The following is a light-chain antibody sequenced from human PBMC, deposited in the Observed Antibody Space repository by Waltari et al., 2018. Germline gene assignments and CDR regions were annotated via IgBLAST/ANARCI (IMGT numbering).Light chain of an antibody. Sequence: DIQMTQSPSTLSVSVGDRVTITCRTSQYINKWLAWYQQKPGKAPNLLIYDASSLETGVPSRFSGSGSGTEFTLTINSLQPDDFATYYCQQYNSYPGLTFGGGTTVEIK. CDR3: QQYNSYPGLT. J-gene: IGKJ4*01. V-gene: IGKV1-5*01. CDR1: QYINKW. CDR2: DAS.